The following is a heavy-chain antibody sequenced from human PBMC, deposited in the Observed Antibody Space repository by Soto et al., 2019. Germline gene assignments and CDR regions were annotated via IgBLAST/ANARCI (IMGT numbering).Heavy chain of an antibody. V-gene: IGHV4-4*07. CDR3: AREIKLGVDFWSGYRNWFDP. CDR2: IYTSGST. D-gene: IGHD3-3*01. J-gene: IGHJ5*02. Sequence: SETLSLTCTVSGGSISSYYWSWIRQPAGKGLEWIGRIYTSGSTNYNPSLKSRVTMSVDTSKNQFSLKLSSVTAADTAVYCCAREIKLGVDFWSGYRNWFDPWGQGTLVTVSS. CDR1: GGSISSYY.